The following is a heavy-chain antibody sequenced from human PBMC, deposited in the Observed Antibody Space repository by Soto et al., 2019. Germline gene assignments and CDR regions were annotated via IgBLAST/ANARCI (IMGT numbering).Heavy chain of an antibody. J-gene: IGHJ4*02. D-gene: IGHD3-3*01. CDR3: ARGLTIFGVVNPYFLDH. CDR1: GYSFTSYW. V-gene: IGHV5-51*01. Sequence: GDSLKISCKGSGYSFTSYWIAWVRQMPGKGLEWMGIIYPGDSDTRYSPSFQGQVTISADKSISTAYLQWSSLKASDTAMYYCARGLTIFGVVNPYFLDHWGQGTLVTVSS. CDR2: IYPGDSDT.